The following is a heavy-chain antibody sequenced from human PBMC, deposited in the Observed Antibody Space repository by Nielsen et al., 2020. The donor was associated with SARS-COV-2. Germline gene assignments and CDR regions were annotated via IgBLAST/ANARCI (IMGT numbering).Heavy chain of an antibody. D-gene: IGHD1-7*01. CDR3: ARWRGGLAGTKTYYFDY. V-gene: IGHV1-3*01. J-gene: IGHJ4*02. CDR2: INAGNGNT. CDR1: GYTFTSYA. Sequence: ASVKVSCKASGYTFTSYALHWVRQAPGQRLEWMGWINAGNGNTKYSQKFQGRVTITRDTSASTAYMELSSLRSEDTAVYYCARWRGGLAGTKTYYFDYWGQGTLVTVSS.